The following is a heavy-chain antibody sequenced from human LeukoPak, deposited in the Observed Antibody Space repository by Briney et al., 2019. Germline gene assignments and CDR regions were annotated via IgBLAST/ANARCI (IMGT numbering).Heavy chain of an antibody. CDR2: ISGSGGST. CDR3: ARGSTPDYDLLPEENYYYYYMDV. Sequence: PGGSLRLSCAASGFTFSSYAMSWVRQAPGKGLEWVSAISGSGGSTYYADSVKGRFTISRDNAKNSLYLQMNSLRAEDTAVYYCARGSTPDYDLLPEENYYYYYMDVWGKGTTVTVSS. J-gene: IGHJ6*03. D-gene: IGHD3-3*01. V-gene: IGHV3-23*01. CDR1: GFTFSSYA.